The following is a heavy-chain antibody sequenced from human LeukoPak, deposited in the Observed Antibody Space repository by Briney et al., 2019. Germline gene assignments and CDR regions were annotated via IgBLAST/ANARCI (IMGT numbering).Heavy chain of an antibody. V-gene: IGHV7-4-1*01. J-gene: IGHJ4*02. CDR1: GYTFTCYY. Sequence: ASVKVSCKASGYTFTCYYMHWVRQAPGQGLEWVGWINTNTGDPIYARGFKGRVVLSVDKSVNTAYLEIASLQTEDNAVYYCARSSRGVIGLLDYWGQGALVTPSS. D-gene: IGHD3-10*01. CDR2: INTNTGDP. CDR3: ARSSRGVIGLLDY.